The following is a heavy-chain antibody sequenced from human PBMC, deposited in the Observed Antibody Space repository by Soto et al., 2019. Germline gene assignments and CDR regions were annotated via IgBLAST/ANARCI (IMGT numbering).Heavy chain of an antibody. J-gene: IGHJ4*02. D-gene: IGHD4-17*01. V-gene: IGHV3-23*01. CDR1: GFSFRTYA. CDR2: VSGSGIYT. CDR3: AKSVTTYPNHRFDY. Sequence: PGGSLRLSCAASGFSFRTYAMSWVRQSPGKGLEWVSGVSGSGIYTYYADSVKGRFTISRDNSKDTMYLQMNSLRGEDTAAYYYAKSVTTYPNHRFDYWGQGTLVTVSS.